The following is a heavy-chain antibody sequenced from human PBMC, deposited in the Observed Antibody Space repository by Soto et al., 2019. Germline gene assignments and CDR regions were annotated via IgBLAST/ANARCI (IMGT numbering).Heavy chain of an antibody. D-gene: IGHD5-12*01. V-gene: IGHV3-64*01. Sequence: EVQLVESGGGLVQPGGSLRLSCAASGFTFSSYAMHWVRQAPGKGLEYVSVISSNGGSTYYANSVKGRFTISRDNSKNTLYLQTGSLRAADMAVSYCARTSGYAFDYWGQGTLVTVSS. J-gene: IGHJ4*02. CDR2: ISSNGGST. CDR1: GFTFSSYA. CDR3: ARTSGYAFDY.